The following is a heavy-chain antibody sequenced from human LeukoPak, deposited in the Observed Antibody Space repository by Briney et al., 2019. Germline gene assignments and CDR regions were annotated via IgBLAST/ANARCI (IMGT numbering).Heavy chain of an antibody. CDR1: GGSISSYY. J-gene: IGHJ4*02. D-gene: IGHD6-19*01. V-gene: IGHV4-59*01. CDR2: IYYSGST. Sequence: SETLSLTCTVSGGSISSYYWSWIRQPPGKGLEWIGYIYYSGSTNYNPSLKSRVTISVDTSKNQFSLKLSSVTAADTAVYYCARVSSGYSSGWYSQFDYWGQGTLVTVSS. CDR3: ARVSSGYSSGWYSQFDY.